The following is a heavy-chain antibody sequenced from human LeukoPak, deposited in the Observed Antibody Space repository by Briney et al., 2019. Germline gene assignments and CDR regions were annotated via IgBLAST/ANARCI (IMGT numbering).Heavy chain of an antibody. D-gene: IGHD2-2*01. J-gene: IGHJ4*02. V-gene: IGHV3-33*01. CDR3: ARDLLGYCSSTSCPPLFDY. Sequence: SGGSLRLSCAASGFTFSSYGMHWVRQAPGKGQEWVAVIWYDGSNKYYADSVKGRFTISRDNSKNTLYLQMNSLRAEDTAVYYCARDLLGYCSSTSCPPLFDYWGQGTLVTVSS. CDR2: IWYDGSNK. CDR1: GFTFSSYG.